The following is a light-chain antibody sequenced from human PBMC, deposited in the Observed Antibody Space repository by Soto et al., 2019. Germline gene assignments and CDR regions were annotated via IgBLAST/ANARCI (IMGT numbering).Light chain of an antibody. J-gene: IGKJ1*01. CDR2: AAS. Sequence: DIQMTQSPSSLSASVGDRVTITCRASQSISSYLNWYQQKPGKAPKLLIYAASSLQSGVPSRFSGSGSGTHFTLTISSLQPEDFATYYCPQSYSTPQTFGQGTKVEIK. CDR1: QSISSY. CDR3: PQSYSTPQT. V-gene: IGKV1-39*01.